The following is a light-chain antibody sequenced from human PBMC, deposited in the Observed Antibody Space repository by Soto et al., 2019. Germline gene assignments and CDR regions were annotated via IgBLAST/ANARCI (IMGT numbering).Light chain of an antibody. CDR1: SSNLGAGYD. CDR3: GSWDSSLSAYV. Sequence: QTVVTQPPSVSGAPGQRVTISCTGNSSNLGAGYDVHWYQQLPGTAPKLLIYDDDQRPSGIPDRFSGSKSGTSATLGITGFQTGDEADYYCGSWDSSLSAYVFGTGTKLTVL. V-gene: IGLV1-51*01. J-gene: IGLJ1*01. CDR2: DDD.